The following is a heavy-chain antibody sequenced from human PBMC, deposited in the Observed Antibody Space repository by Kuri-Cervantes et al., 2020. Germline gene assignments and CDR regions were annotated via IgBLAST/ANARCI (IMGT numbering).Heavy chain of an antibody. Sequence: GESLKISCAASGFSLNTYSLNWVRQAPGKGLEWVSSISSSGTYIAYADSVKGRFTISRDNAKNFLYLQMSSLRAEDTAVYYCARLRHADSSGYYYYSYMDVWGKGTTVTVSS. V-gene: IGHV3-21*01. J-gene: IGHJ6*03. CDR1: GFSLNTYS. CDR2: ISSSGTYI. D-gene: IGHD3-22*01. CDR3: ARLRHADSSGYYYYSYMDV.